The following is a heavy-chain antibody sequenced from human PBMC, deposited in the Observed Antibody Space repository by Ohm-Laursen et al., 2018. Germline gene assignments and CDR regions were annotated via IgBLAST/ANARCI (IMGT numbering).Heavy chain of an antibody. D-gene: IGHD1-1*01. J-gene: IGHJ4*02. CDR3: ARNYGTTDY. Sequence: GSLRLSCAASGFAFSSYWMTWVRQAPGKGLEWVANIQQEGSEIHYVDSVKGRFTIFRDNAKNSLYLQMKSLRAEDTAVYYCARNYGTTDYWGQGTLVTVSS. V-gene: IGHV3-7*01. CDR2: IQQEGSEI. CDR1: GFAFSSYW.